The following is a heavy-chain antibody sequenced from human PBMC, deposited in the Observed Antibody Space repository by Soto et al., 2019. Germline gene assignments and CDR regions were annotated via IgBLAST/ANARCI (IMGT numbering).Heavy chain of an antibody. D-gene: IGHD2-15*01. CDR3: ARDKKDCSGGSCYGNFDY. J-gene: IGHJ4*02. V-gene: IGHV3-33*01. CDR2: IWYDGSNK. CDR1: GFTFSSYG. Sequence: GGSLRLSCAASGFTFSSYGMHWVRQAPGKGLEWVAVIWYDGSNKYYADSVKGRFTISRDNSKNTLYLQMNSLRAEDTAVYYCARDKKDCSGGSCYGNFDYWGQGTLVTVSS.